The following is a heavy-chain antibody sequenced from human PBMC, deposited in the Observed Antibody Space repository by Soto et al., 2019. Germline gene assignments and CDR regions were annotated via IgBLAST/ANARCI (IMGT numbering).Heavy chain of an antibody. CDR1: GDSVRSSSYY. CDR3: ARGDFASGSYYNPTPTWFDP. J-gene: IGHJ5*02. V-gene: IGHV4-39*02. D-gene: IGHD3-10*01. CDR2: IYFSGTT. Sequence: QLQLQESGPGLVKPSETLSLSCTVSGDSVRSSSYYWGWIRQPPGKGLEWIGSIYFSGTTYYNPSLKSRVTMSVDTSKNHFSLKLNSVTAADTAVYFCARGDFASGSYYNPTPTWFDPWGQGTLVIVSS.